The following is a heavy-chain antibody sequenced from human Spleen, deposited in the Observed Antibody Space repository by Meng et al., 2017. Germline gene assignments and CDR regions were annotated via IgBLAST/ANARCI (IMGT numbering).Heavy chain of an antibody. CDR3: VRSSGWVRTGFDP. Sequence: QPQLQESGPGLVKPSEALSRTCSVSGGAISTSGYYWGWIRQPPGKGLEWIGSIGHRGITYYTPSLKSRVTVSIDTSKSQFSLKLTSVTAADTAVYYCVRSSGWVRTGFDPWGQGTLVTVSS. J-gene: IGHJ5*02. CDR2: IGHRGIT. V-gene: IGHV4-39*01. D-gene: IGHD6-19*01. CDR1: GGAISTSGYY.